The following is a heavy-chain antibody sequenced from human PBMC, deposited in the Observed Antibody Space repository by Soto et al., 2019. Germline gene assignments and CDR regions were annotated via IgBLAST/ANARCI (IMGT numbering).Heavy chain of an antibody. CDR2: IIPIFITA. Sequence: QLQLVQSGAEVKKPGSSVKVSCKASGGTFSSYGISWVRQAPGKGLEWMGGIIPIFITANYAQKLQGRVTITADESTSTAYMELSSLRSEDTAVYYCARSGLTYYYDSSGYYPFYYFDYWGQGTLVNGSS. CDR3: ARSGLTYYYDSSGYYPFYYFDY. J-gene: IGHJ4*02. CDR1: GGTFSSYG. V-gene: IGHV1-69*01. D-gene: IGHD3-22*01.